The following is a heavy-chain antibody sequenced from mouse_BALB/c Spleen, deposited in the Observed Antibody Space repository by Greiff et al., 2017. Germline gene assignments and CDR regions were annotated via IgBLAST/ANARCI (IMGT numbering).Heavy chain of an antibody. CDR1: GFTFSSYT. Sequence: EVHLVESGGGLVQPGGSLKLSCAASGFTFSSYTMSWVRQTPEKRLEWVAYISNGGGSTYYPDTVKGRFTISRDNAKNTLYLQMSSLKSEDTAMYYCARQWDWYFDVWGAGTTVTVSS. V-gene: IGHV5-12-2*01. CDR2: ISNGGGST. CDR3: ARQWDWYFDV. J-gene: IGHJ1*01.